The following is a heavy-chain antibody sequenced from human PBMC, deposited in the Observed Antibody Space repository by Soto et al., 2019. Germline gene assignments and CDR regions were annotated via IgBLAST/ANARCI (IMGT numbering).Heavy chain of an antibody. CDR1: GGTFSTHA. V-gene: IGHV1-69*13. CDR2: IIPISGTT. CDR3: ARVYCSGGNCYSGMDV. D-gene: IGHD2-15*01. J-gene: IGHJ6*02. Sequence: SVKVSCKASGGTFSTHAIIWVRQAPGHGLEWMGGIIPISGTTYYTQKFQGRVTITADEPTSTAFMELSSLKSDDTAVFYCARVYCSGGNCYSGMDVWGQGTMVTVSS.